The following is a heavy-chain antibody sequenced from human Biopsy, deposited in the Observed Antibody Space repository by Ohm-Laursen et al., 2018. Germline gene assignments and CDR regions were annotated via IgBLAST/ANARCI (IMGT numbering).Heavy chain of an antibody. J-gene: IGHJ4*02. Sequence: SVKVSCKASGGTSTNYAISWVRQAPGQGLEWMGGIIPIFGTANYAQKFQGRVTITADESTSTAYMELSSLRSDDTAVYYCARDALGGGSYRFFYWGQGSLVTGSS. CDR2: IIPIFGTA. V-gene: IGHV1-69*13. CDR3: ARDALGGGSYRFFY. D-gene: IGHD1-26*01. CDR1: GGTSTNYA.